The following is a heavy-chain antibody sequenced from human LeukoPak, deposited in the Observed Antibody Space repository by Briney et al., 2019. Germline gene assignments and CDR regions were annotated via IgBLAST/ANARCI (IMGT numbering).Heavy chain of an antibody. J-gene: IGHJ4*02. CDR3: AERANYGDFDY. Sequence: PGGSLRLSCAASGFTFSSYAMNWVRQAPGKGLEWVSVISGSVDSTYYADSVKGRFTISRDNSKNMLYLQMNSLRAEDTAVYYCAERANYGDFDYWGQGTLVTVSS. D-gene: IGHD4-17*01. CDR1: GFTFSSYA. V-gene: IGHV3-23*01. CDR2: ISGSVDST.